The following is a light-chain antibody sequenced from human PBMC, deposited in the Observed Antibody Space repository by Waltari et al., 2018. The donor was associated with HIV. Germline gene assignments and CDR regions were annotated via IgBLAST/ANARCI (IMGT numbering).Light chain of an antibody. Sequence: QSVLTQPPSASGTPGQRLSISCSGSSSNIGSNIVNWDQQLPGPAPKLLIYSNNQRPSGVPDRFSGSKSGTSASLAISGLQSEDEADYYCAAWDDSLNAWVFGGGTKLTVL. CDR1: SSNIGSNI. CDR2: SNN. CDR3: AAWDDSLNAWV. V-gene: IGLV1-44*01. J-gene: IGLJ3*02.